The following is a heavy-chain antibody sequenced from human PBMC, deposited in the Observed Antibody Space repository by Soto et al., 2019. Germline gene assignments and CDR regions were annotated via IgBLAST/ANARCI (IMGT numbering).Heavy chain of an antibody. Sequence: QLQLQESGSRLVKSSETLSLTCAVSGDTISTGGYSWAWIRQPPGKPLEWIGHTCHSGNPYYNPSTESRTIRAVRRSENQASLELGSVTAADPAVYYCARETFGDYVAYFGPWGQGTVVTVSS. CDR2: TCHSGNP. CDR1: GDTISTGGYS. D-gene: IGHD4-17*01. J-gene: IGHJ5*02. CDR3: ARETFGDYVAYFGP. V-gene: IGHV4-30-2*01.